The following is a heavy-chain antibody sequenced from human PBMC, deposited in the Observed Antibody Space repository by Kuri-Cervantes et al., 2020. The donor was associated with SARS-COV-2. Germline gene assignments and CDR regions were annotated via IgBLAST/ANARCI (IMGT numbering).Heavy chain of an antibody. J-gene: IGHJ6*01. D-gene: IGHD3-3*01. CDR2: IYYSGST. CDR1: GGSISSYY. V-gene: IGHV4-59*08. Sequence: SETLSLTCTVSGGSISSYYWSWIRQPPGKGLEWIGYIYYSGSTNYNPSLKSRVTISVDTSKNQFSLKLSSVTAADTAVYYCARYYDFWSGSRGDYGMDVWGQGTTVTCYS. CDR3: ARYYDFWSGSRGDYGMDV.